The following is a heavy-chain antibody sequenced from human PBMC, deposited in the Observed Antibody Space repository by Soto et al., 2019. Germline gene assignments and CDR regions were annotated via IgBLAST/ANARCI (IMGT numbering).Heavy chain of an antibody. Sequence: GASLRLSCAASGFTFSSYGMHWVRQAPGKGLEWVAVIWYDGSNKYYADSVKGRFTISRDNSKNTLYLQMNSLRAEDTAVYYCARVIYKYSSGWRQPPGYWGQGTLGTVSS. V-gene: IGHV3-33*01. CDR1: GFTFSSYG. CDR2: IWYDGSNK. D-gene: IGHD6-19*01. J-gene: IGHJ1*01. CDR3: ARVIYKYSSGWRQPPGY.